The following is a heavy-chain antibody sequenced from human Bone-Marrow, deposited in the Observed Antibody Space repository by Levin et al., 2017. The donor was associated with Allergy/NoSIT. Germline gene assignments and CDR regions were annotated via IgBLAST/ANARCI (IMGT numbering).Heavy chain of an antibody. CDR3: ARCGGWCGK. Sequence: KSSETLSLTCAVSGGSISTTDWWTWVRQPPGKGLEWIGEIYRSGSANYNPSLKSRVTIYVDKSNNEFSLNLRSLTAADTAVYYCARCGGWCGKWGRGTLVTVSS. J-gene: IGHJ2*01. CDR2: IYRSGSA. CDR1: GGSISTTDW. D-gene: IGHD6-19*01. V-gene: IGHV4-4*02.